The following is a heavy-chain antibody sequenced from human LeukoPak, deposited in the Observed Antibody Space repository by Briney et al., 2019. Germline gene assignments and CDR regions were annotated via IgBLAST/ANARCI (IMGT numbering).Heavy chain of an antibody. V-gene: IGHV3-23*01. CDR1: GFTFRRYG. J-gene: IGHJ6*03. Sequence: QPGGSLRLSCAASGFTFRRYGMTWVRQAPGKGLEWVSSISGSGGSTFYADSVKGRFTISRDNSKNTLYLQMNSLRAEDTAVYYCAKDRLRNYYYYMDVWGKGTTVTVSS. CDR2: ISGSGGST. CDR3: AKDRLRNYYYYMDV. D-gene: IGHD4-17*01.